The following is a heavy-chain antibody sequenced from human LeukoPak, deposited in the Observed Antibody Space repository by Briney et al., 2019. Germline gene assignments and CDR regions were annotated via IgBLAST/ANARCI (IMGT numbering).Heavy chain of an antibody. Sequence: PSETLSLTCTVSGGSVSSYYWSWIRQAAGEGLEWIGRIYTSGNTNYNPSLKSRVTISVDKSKNKFSLKLISVTAADTGMYYCAVDNRDYWGQGTLVTVSS. CDR3: AVDNRDY. V-gene: IGHV4-4*07. J-gene: IGHJ4*02. CDR2: IYTSGNT. D-gene: IGHD2-2*01. CDR1: GGSVSSYY.